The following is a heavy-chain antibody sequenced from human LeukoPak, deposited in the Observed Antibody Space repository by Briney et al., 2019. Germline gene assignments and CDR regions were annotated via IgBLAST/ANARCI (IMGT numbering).Heavy chain of an antibody. J-gene: IGHJ4*02. Sequence: NPGGSLRLSCAASGFTFSDYYMSWIRQAPGKGLEWVSYISSRGSNIYYADSVKGRFTISRGNAKSSLYLQMNSLRAEDTALYYCARVRGSYSSDYWGQGTLVTVSS. CDR3: ARVRGSYSSDY. D-gene: IGHD1-26*01. CDR1: GFTFSDYY. V-gene: IGHV3-11*04. CDR2: ISSRGSNI.